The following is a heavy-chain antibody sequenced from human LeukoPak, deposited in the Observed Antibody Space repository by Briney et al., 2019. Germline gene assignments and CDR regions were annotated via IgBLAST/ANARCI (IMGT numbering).Heavy chain of an antibody. D-gene: IGHD2-2*01. CDR2: INPNSGGT. V-gene: IGHV1-2*02. J-gene: IGHJ4*02. CDR3: ARVPSPNIVVVPAAHTNDY. Sequence: ASVKVSCKASGYTFTGYYMHWVRQAPGQGLEWMGWINPNSGGTNYAQKFQGRVTMTRDTSISTAYMELSRLRSDDTAVYYCARVPSPNIVVVPAAHTNDYWGQGTLVTVSS. CDR1: GYTFTGYY.